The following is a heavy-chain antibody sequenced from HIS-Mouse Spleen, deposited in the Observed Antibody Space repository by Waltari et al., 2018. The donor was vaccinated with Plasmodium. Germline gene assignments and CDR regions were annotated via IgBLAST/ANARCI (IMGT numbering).Heavy chain of an antibody. CDR1: GFTFRSYS. CDR2: ISSSSTI. D-gene: IGHD5-12*01. Sequence: EVQLVESGGGLVQPGGSLSLSFAASGFTFRSYSMKWVRQAPGKGLEWFSYISSSSTIYYADSVKGRFTISRDNAKNSLYLQMNSLRAEDTAVYYCARDGYSGYDLNYWGQGTLVTVSS. J-gene: IGHJ4*02. CDR3: ARDGYSGYDLNY. V-gene: IGHV3-48*01.